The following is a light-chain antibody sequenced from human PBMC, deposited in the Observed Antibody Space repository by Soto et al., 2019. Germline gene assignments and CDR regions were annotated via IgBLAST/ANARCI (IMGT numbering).Light chain of an antibody. CDR3: QTWGTGIQMV. CDR1: SGHSNYA. CDR2: LTSDGSH. V-gene: IGLV4-69*01. Sequence: QPVLTQSPSASASLGASVKLTCTLSSGHSNYAIAWHQQQSEKGPRYLMRLTSDGSHTKGDGIPDRFSGSSSGAERYLTISSLQSEDEADYYCQTWGTGIQMVFGGGTQLTVL. J-gene: IGLJ2*01.